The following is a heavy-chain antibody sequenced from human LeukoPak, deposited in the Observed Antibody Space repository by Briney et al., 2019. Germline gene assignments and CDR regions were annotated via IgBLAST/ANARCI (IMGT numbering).Heavy chain of an antibody. CDR3: ARSVPDYTRFEY. Sequence: GGSLRLSCVASGFTFSDYAMNWVRQAPGKGLEWVSTFKTKYNQVYYAESVRGRFTISTDNSKNTVYLQMNSLRAEDTALYYCARSVPDYTRFEYRGQGALVTVSS. J-gene: IGHJ4*02. D-gene: IGHD4-11*01. CDR1: GFTFSDYA. V-gene: IGHV3-23*05. CDR2: FKTKYNQV.